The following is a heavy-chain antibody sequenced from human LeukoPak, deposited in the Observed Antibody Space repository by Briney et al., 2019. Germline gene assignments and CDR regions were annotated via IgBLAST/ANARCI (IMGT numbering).Heavy chain of an antibody. Sequence: PSETLSLTCTVSGGSISSSSYYWGWIRQPPGKGLEWIGSIYYSGSTYYNPSLKSRVTISVDTSKNQFSLKLSSVTAADTAVYYCARLQGYIVVVPAAIDYWGQGTLVTVSS. CDR2: IYYSGST. CDR1: GGSISSSSYY. CDR3: ARLQGYIVVVPAAIDY. V-gene: IGHV4-39*01. D-gene: IGHD2-2*01. J-gene: IGHJ4*02.